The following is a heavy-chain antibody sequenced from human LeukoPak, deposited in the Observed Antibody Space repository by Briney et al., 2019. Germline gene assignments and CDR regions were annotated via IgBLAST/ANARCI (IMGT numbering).Heavy chain of an antibody. CDR3: ARGGSIVGATPPDTFDI. CDR1: VGAISFYY. Sequence: SETLSLTCTVSVGAISFYYWSWIRQPPGKGLDWSAGMYYSGSTNYNPSHKSRVSISVDTSKNQFYLKLNSVTAADTAVYYCARGGSIVGATPPDTFDIWGQGTMVTVSS. V-gene: IGHV4-59*01. CDR2: MYYSGST. D-gene: IGHD1-26*01. J-gene: IGHJ3*02.